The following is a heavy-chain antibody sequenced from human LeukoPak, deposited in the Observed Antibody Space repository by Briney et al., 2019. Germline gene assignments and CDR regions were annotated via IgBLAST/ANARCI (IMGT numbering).Heavy chain of an antibody. V-gene: IGHV3-53*01. CDR3: AREAVAGGLDY. J-gene: IGHJ4*02. CDR2: IYSGGST. D-gene: IGHD6-19*01. CDR1: GFTFSSYA. Sequence: GGSLRLSCAASGFTFSSYAMHWVRQAPGKGLEWVSVIYSGGSTYYADSVKGRFTISRDNSKNTLYLQMNSLRAEDTAVYYCAREAVAGGLDYWGQGTQVTVSS.